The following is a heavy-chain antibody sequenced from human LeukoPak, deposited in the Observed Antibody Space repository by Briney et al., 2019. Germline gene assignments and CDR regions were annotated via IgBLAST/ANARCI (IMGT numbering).Heavy chain of an antibody. J-gene: IGHJ4*02. Sequence: GGSLRLSCAASGFTFSSYGMHWVRQAPGKGLEWVAVISYDGSNKYYADSVKGRFTISRDNSKNTLYLQMSSLRAEDTAVYYCAKDVERLDYFDYWGQGTLVTVSS. CDR1: GFTFSSYG. D-gene: IGHD3-9*01. CDR2: ISYDGSNK. V-gene: IGHV3-30*18. CDR3: AKDVERLDYFDY.